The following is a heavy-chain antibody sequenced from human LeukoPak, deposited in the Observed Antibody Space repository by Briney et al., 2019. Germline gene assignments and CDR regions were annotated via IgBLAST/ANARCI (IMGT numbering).Heavy chain of an antibody. D-gene: IGHD2-2*01. CDR1: GFTFSRYW. J-gene: IGHJ6*03. CDR2: IKQDGSEK. V-gene: IGHV3-7*01. Sequence: GGSLRLSCAASGFTFSRYWMSWVRQAPGKGLEWVANIKQDGSEKYYVDSVKGRFTISRDNAKNSLYLQMNSLRAEDTAVYYCARQTEGSCSSTSCYEQKQDYHYYYMDVWGKGTTVTVSS. CDR3: ARQTEGSCSSTSCYEQKQDYHYYYMDV.